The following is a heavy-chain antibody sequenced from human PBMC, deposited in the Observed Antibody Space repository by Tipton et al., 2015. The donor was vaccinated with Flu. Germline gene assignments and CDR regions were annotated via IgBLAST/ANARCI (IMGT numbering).Heavy chain of an antibody. D-gene: IGHD2-8*01. CDR2: ISYDGSNK. Sequence: SLRLSCAASGFTFSSYAMHWVRHAPGKGLEWVAVISYDGSNKYYADSVKGRFTISRDNSKNTLYPQMNSLRTEDTAVYYCARVLWAMVDAFDIWGQGTMVTVSS. V-gene: IGHV3-30-3*01. CDR1: GFTFSSYA. J-gene: IGHJ3*02. CDR3: ARVLWAMVDAFDI.